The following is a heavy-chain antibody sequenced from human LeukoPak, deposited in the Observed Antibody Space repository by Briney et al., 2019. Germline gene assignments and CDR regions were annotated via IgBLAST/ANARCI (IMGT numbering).Heavy chain of an antibody. D-gene: IGHD2-15*01. CDR3: AREPWVVVVVAATENWFDP. CDR2: MNPNSGNT. Sequence: ASVKVSCKASGYTFTSYDINWVRQATGQGLEWMGWMNPNSGNTGYAQKFQGRVTMTRNTSISTAYMELSSLRSEDTAVYYCAREPWVVVVVAATENWFDPWGQGTLVTVSS. J-gene: IGHJ5*02. CDR1: GYTFTSYD. V-gene: IGHV1-8*01.